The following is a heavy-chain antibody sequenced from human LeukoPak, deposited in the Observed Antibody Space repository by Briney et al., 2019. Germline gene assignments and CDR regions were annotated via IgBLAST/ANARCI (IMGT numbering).Heavy chain of an antibody. CDR3: AALGAYSSGLFDY. J-gene: IGHJ4*02. CDR1: GGSISSSSYY. CDR2: IYYSGST. Sequence: SETLSPTCTVSGGSISSSSYYWGWIRQPPGKGLEWIGSIYYSGSTYYNPSLKSRVTISVDTSKNQFSLKLSSVTAADTAVYYCAALGAYSSGLFDYWGQGTLVTVSS. V-gene: IGHV4-39*07. D-gene: IGHD6-19*01.